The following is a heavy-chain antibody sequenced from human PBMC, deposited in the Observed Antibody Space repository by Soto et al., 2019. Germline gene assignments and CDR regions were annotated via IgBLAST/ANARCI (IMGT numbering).Heavy chain of an antibody. CDR2: IYYSGST. CDR1: GGSISSSSYY. Sequence: SETLSLTCTVSGGSISSSSYYWGWIRQPPGKGLEWIGSIYYSGSTYYNPSLKSRVTISVDTSKNQFSLKLSSVTAADTAVYYCGSGSYLNWFDPWGQGNLVTVSS. V-gene: IGHV4-39*01. CDR3: GSGSYLNWFDP. D-gene: IGHD3-10*01. J-gene: IGHJ5*02.